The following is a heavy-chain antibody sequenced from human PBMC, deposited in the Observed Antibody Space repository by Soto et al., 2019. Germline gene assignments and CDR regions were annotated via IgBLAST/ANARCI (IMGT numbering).Heavy chain of an antibody. D-gene: IGHD2-15*01. CDR1: GGSISSYY. V-gene: IGHV4-59*01. CDR3: ARGCSGGSCSRYYFDY. J-gene: IGHJ4*02. CDR2: IYYSGST. Sequence: QVQLQESGPGLVKPSETLSLTCTVSGGSISSYYWSWIRQPPGKGLEWIGYIYYSGSTNYNPSLKSRVTISVDTSKNQFSLNLSSVTAADTAGYYCARGCSGGSCSRYYFDYCGQGTLVTVSS.